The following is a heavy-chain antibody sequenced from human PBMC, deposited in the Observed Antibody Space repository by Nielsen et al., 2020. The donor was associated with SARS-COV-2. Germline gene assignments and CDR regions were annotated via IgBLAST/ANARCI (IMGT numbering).Heavy chain of an antibody. D-gene: IGHD3-16*01. CDR3: AKVGGDTEDYYYGMDV. CDR2: ISWNSGSI. Sequence: GGSLRLSCAASGFTFDDYATHWVRQAPGKGLEWVSGISWNSGSIGYADSVKGRFTISRDNAKNSLYLQMNSLRAEDTALYYCAKVGGDTEDYYYGMDVWGQGTTVTVSS. V-gene: IGHV3-9*01. J-gene: IGHJ6*02. CDR1: GFTFDDYA.